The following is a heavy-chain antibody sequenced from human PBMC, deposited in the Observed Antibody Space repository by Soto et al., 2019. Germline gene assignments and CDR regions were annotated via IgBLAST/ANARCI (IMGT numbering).Heavy chain of an antibody. D-gene: IGHD2-15*01. V-gene: IGHV1-69*13. Sequence: SVKVSCKAAGGTFSSDAFSCVRQSPLQWLDWMGGIIPTSGTANYAQKFQGRATITADESTSTAYMELSSLTSEDTAVYFCARGQGYCSGGICYYYYYGMDVWGQGTTVTVSS. J-gene: IGHJ6*02. CDR1: GGTFSSDA. CDR3: ARGQGYCSGGICYYYYYGMDV. CDR2: IIPTSGTA.